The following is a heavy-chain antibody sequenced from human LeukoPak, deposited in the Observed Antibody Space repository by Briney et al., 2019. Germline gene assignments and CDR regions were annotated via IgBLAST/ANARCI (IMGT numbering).Heavy chain of an antibody. Sequence: GGSLRLSCAASGFTFSSYGLHWVRQAPGKGLEWVAVIWYDGSNKHYPDSVKGRFTISRDNSKNTVYLEMSSLRAEDTAVYYCARGLGYSPDYWGQGTLVIVSS. CDR1: GFTFSSYG. CDR3: ARGLGYSPDY. CDR2: IWYDGSNK. V-gene: IGHV3-33*08. D-gene: IGHD3-22*01. J-gene: IGHJ4*02.